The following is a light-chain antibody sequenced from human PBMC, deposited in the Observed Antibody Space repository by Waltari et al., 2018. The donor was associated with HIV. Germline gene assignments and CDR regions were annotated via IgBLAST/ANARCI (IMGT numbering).Light chain of an antibody. V-gene: IGLV2-14*03. CDR3: SSYTSSSTNV. CDR1: SSDVGGYNY. CDR2: DVS. Sequence: QSALTQPASVSGSPGQSITISCTGTSSDVGGYNYVSCYQQHPGKVPKLMIYDVSNRPAWVSKRFAGSKSGNTASLTISGLQAEDEADYYCSSYTSSSTNVFGTGTKVTVL. J-gene: IGLJ1*01.